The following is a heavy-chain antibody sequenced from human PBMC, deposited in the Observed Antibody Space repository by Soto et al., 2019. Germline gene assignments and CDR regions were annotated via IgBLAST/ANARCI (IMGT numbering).Heavy chain of an antibody. CDR2: LIPIFCTA. CDR1: GGTFSSYA. V-gene: IGHV1-69*01. CDR3: ERDRESWLFDP. Sequence: QVQLVQSGAEVKKPGSSVKVSCKASGGTFSSYAISWLRQAPGQGLEWMGGLIPIFCTANYAQKFQCRVTITADEYTSTAYIELSSLRSEDTAVYYCERDRESWLFDPCRQGTLVTVSS. J-gene: IGHJ5*02. D-gene: IGHD3-16*01.